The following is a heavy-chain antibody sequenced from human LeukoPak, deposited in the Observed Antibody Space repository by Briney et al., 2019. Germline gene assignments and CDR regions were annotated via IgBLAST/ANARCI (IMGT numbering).Heavy chain of an antibody. J-gene: IGHJ6*03. CDR2: IRYDGSNK. CDR3: AKDGRHSSSWYYYYYYMDV. CDR1: GFTFSSYW. Sequence: GGSLRLSCAASGFTFSSYWMSWVRQAPGKGLEWVAFIRYDGSNKYYADSVKGRFTISRDNSKNTLYLQMNSLRAEDTAVYYCAKDGRHSSSWYYYYYYMDVWGKGTTVTISS. V-gene: IGHV3-30*02. D-gene: IGHD6-13*01.